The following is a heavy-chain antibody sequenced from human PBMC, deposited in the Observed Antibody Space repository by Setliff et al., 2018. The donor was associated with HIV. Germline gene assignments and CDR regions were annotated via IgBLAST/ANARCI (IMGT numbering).Heavy chain of an antibody. CDR1: GYTFTSYG. CDR3: ARDNYYGSGSYFPRDY. J-gene: IGHJ4*02. D-gene: IGHD3-10*01. V-gene: IGHV1-18*01. CDR2: ISAYNGNT. Sequence: ASVKVSCKASGYTFTSYGISWVRQAPGQGLEWMGWISAYNGNTNYAQKPQGRVTMTTDTSTSTAYMELRSLRSDDTAVYYCARDNYYGSGSYFPRDYWGQGTLVTVSS.